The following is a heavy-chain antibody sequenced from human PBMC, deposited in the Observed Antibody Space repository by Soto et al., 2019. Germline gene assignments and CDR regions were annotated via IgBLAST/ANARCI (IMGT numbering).Heavy chain of an antibody. J-gene: IGHJ3*02. CDR2: INHSGST. Sequence: SETLSLTCAVYGGSFSGYYWSWIRQPPGKGLEWIGEINHSGSTNYNPSLKSRVTISVDTSKNQFSLKLSSVTAADTAVYYCARGHIYGDYVDALAFDIWGQGTMVTVSS. CDR3: ARGHIYGDYVDALAFDI. CDR1: GGSFSGYY. V-gene: IGHV4-34*01. D-gene: IGHD4-17*01.